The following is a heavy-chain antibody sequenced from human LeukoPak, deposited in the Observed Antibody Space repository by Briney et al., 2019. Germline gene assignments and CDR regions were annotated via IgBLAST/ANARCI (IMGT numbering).Heavy chain of an antibody. D-gene: IGHD1-26*01. CDR3: ARDQRNSGSYRFEY. CDR1: GYIFSGSG. V-gene: IGHV1-18*01. Sequence: ASVKVSCKTSGYIFSGSGISWVRQAPGQGLEWMGWSTGNNGNTNYAPSLQGRVTMTTDTSTNTAYMELTSLRSDDTAVYYCARDQRNSGSYRFEYCGQGTLVTVSS. CDR2: STGNNGNT. J-gene: IGHJ4*02.